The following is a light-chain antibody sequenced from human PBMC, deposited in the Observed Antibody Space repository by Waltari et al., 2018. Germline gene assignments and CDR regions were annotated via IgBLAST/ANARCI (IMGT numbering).Light chain of an antibody. CDR2: LNSDGSH. V-gene: IGLV4-69*01. CDR3: QTWGTGIWV. CDR1: SGQSSHA. Sequence: LVLTQSPSASASLGASVKLTCTLSSGQSSHAIAWPQQQPEKGPRYLMKLNSDGSHSKGDGMPDRYSGSSSGAERYLTISSLQSEDEADYYCQTWGTGIWVFGGGTKLTVL. J-gene: IGLJ3*02.